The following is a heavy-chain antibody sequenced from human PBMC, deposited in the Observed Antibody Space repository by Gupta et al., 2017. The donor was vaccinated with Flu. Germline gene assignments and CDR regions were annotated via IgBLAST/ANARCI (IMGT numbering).Heavy chain of an antibody. D-gene: IGHD2-2*01. Sequence: SISSDSAYWNWIRQHPGKAPEWIGQIYFSGSTAYNPSLKSRVSMSVDTSKNQFSLRLTSVTGADTAVYYWSKDSSISWFFTWGQVTLVTVSS. V-gene: IGHV4-31*02. CDR3: SKDSSISWFFT. J-gene: IGHJ4*02. CDR1: SISSDSAY. CDR2: IYFSGST.